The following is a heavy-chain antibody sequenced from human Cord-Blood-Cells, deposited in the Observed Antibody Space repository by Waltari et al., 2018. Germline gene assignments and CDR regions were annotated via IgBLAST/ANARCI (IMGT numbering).Heavy chain of an antibody. CDR3: ARGLLGATFDY. D-gene: IGHD1-26*01. CDR2: IYYSGST. V-gene: IGHV4-59*11. J-gene: IGHJ4*02. CDR1: GGPISSHY. Sequence: QVQLQESGPGLVKPSETLSPPCPASGGPISSHYWGWIRQPPGKGLEWIGYIYYSGSTNYNPSLKSRVTISVDTSKNQFSLKLSSVTAADTAVYYCARGLLGATFDYWGQGTLVTVSS.